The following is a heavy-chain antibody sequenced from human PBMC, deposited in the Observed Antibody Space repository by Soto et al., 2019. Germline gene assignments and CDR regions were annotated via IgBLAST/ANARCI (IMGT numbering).Heavy chain of an antibody. CDR2: INSDGSSK. D-gene: IGHD6-13*01. J-gene: IGHJ6*02. CDR3: ASSGSSWNYYYYYGMNV. V-gene: IGHV3-74*01. CDR1: GFTFSSYW. Sequence: GGSLRLSCAASGFTFSSYWMHWVRQAPGKGLVWVSRINSDGSSKTYADSVKGRFTISRDNAKNTLYLQMNSLRAEDTAVYYCASSGSSWNYYYYYGMNVWGQGTTVTVSS.